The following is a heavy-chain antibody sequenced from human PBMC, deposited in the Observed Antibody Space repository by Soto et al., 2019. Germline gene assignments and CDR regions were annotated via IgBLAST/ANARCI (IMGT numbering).Heavy chain of an antibody. CDR3: ATRDSGRLY. D-gene: IGHD6-13*01. J-gene: IGHJ4*02. CDR2: SHQSGNT. CDR1: GVSISSHDW. V-gene: IGHV4-4*02. Sequence: QVQLQESGPGLVKPSGTLSLTCAVSGVSISSHDWWTWVRQPPGKGLEWIGESHQSGNTNYNSSLESRVTLSLDKSQNQLSLQLSSVTVADTAVYYCATRDSGRLYWGQGTLVTVSS.